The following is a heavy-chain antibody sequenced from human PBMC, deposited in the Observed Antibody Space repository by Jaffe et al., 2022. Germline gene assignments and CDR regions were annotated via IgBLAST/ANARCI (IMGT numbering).Heavy chain of an antibody. Sequence: QVQLQESGPGLVKPSETLSLTCTVSGGSISSYYWSWIRQPPGKGLEWIGYIYYSGSTNYNPSLKSRVTISVDTSKNQFSLKLSSVTAADTAVYYCARGTTMVRGVIDYFDYWGQGTLVTVSS. V-gene: IGHV4-59*01. D-gene: IGHD3-10*01. CDR3: ARGTTMVRGVIDYFDY. CDR2: IYYSGST. CDR1: GGSISSYY. J-gene: IGHJ4*02.